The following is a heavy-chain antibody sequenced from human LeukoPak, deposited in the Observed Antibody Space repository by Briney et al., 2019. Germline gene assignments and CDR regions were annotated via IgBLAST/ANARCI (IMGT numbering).Heavy chain of an antibody. D-gene: IGHD7-27*01. V-gene: IGHV4-61*02. CDR2: FYTSGST. CDR3: ASSQLGILDY. J-gene: IGHJ4*02. Sequence: PSQTLSLTCTVSGDSISSGSYYWNWIRQPAGKELEWIGRFYTSGSTNYDPSLKSRVTMSGDTSKNQFSLKLSSVTAADTAVYYCASSQLGILDYWGQGTLVTVSS. CDR1: GDSISSGSYY.